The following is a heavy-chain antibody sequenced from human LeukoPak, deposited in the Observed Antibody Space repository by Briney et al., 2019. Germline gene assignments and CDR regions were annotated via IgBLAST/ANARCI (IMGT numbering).Heavy chain of an antibody. CDR2: INHSGST. CDR1: GGSFSGYY. Sequence: PSETLSLTCAVYGGSFSGYYWSWIRQPPGKGLEWIGEINHSGSTNYNPSLKSRVTISVDTSKNQFSLKLSSVTAADTAVYYCARASGYSYGLWYWGQGTLVTVSS. V-gene: IGHV4-34*01. J-gene: IGHJ4*02. D-gene: IGHD5-18*01. CDR3: ARASGYSYGLWY.